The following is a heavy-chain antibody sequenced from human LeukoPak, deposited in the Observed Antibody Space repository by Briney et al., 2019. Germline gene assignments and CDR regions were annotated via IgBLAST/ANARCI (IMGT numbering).Heavy chain of an antibody. CDR3: ARGGGAARRGIFDY. D-gene: IGHD6-6*01. V-gene: IGHV4-39*07. Sequence: SETLSLTCTVSGGSISSSSYYWGWIRQPPGKGLEWIGSIYYSGSTYYNPSLKSRVTISVDTSKNQFSLKLSSVTAADTAVYYCARGGGAARRGIFDYWGQGTLVTVSS. J-gene: IGHJ4*02. CDR1: GGSISSSSYY. CDR2: IYYSGST.